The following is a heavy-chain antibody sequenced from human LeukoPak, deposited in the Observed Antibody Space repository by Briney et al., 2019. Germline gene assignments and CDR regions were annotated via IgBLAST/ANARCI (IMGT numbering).Heavy chain of an antibody. D-gene: IGHD1-14*01. J-gene: IGHJ2*01. CDR1: GGSISSSNW. CDR2: IYHSGST. CDR3: ARVATTPRYFDL. V-gene: IGHV4-4*02. Sequence: SETLSLTCAVSGGSISSSNWWSWIRQPPGKGLEWIGEIYHSGSTNYNPSLKSRVTMSLDNSKNQLSLMVSSVTAADTAVYHCARVATTPRYFDLWGRGTLVTVSS.